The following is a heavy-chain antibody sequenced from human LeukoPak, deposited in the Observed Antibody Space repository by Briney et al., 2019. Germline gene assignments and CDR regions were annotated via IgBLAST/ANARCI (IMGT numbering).Heavy chain of an antibody. CDR2: IYYSGST. CDR3: ARVFGSYDSSGYPDY. J-gene: IGHJ4*02. Sequence: SETLSLTCTVSGGSISSYYWSWIRQPPGKGLEWIGYIYYSGSTNYNPSLKSRVTISVDTSKNQFSLKLSSVTAADTAVYYCARVFGSYDSSGYPDYWGQGTLVTVSS. CDR1: GGSISSYY. D-gene: IGHD3-22*01. V-gene: IGHV4-59*01.